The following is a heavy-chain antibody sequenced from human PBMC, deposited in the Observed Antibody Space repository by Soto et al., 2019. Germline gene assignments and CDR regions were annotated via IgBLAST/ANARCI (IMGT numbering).Heavy chain of an antibody. V-gene: IGHV1-2*04. CDR1: GYTFTGYY. D-gene: IGHD3-22*01. Sequence: ASVKVSCKASGYTFTGYYMHWVRQAPGQGLEWMGWINPNSGGTNYAQKFQGWVTMTRDTSISTAYMELSRLRSDDTAVYYCAREASLKYYYDSSGFEDAFDIWRQGTMVTVSS. J-gene: IGHJ3*02. CDR3: AREASLKYYYDSSGFEDAFDI. CDR2: INPNSGGT.